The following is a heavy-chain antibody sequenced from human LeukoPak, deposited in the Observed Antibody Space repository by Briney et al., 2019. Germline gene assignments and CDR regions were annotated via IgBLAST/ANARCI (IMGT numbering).Heavy chain of an antibody. J-gene: IGHJ5*02. CDR2: IYYSGST. CDR1: GGSISSSSYY. CDR3: ARDRRHNCGGDCYSNWFDP. D-gene: IGHD2-21*01. V-gene: IGHV4-39*07. Sequence: SETLSLTCTVSGGSISSSSYYWGWIRQPPGKGLEWIGSIYYSGSTNYNPSLKSRVTISVDTSKNQFSLKLSSVTAADTAVYYCARDRRHNCGGDCYSNWFDPWGQGTLVTVSS.